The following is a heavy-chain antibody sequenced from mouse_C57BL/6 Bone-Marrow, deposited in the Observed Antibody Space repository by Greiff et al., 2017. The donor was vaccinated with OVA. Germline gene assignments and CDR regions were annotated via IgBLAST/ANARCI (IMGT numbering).Heavy chain of an antibody. CDR1: GYTFTSYG. Sequence: QVQLQQSGAELARPGASVKLSCKASGYTFTSYGISWVKQRTGQGLEWIGEIYPRSGNTYYNEKFKGKATLTADKSASTAYMELRSLTSEDAAVDICARTGLLRPCYDWGQGTLVTVSA. D-gene: IGHD1-1*01. CDR2: IYPRSGNT. CDR3: ARTGLLRPCYD. V-gene: IGHV1-81*01. J-gene: IGHJ3*01.